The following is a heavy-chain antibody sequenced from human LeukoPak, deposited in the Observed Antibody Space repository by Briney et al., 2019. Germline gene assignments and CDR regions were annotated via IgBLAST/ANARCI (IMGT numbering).Heavy chain of an antibody. CDR2: ISYDGANK. J-gene: IGHJ6*02. Sequence: PGGSLRLSCAASGFPFSSYGMHWVRQAPGKGLEWVSFISYDGANKYYADSVKGRFTISRDNSKNTLYLQMNSLRGDDTGMYFCAKDSSSYNYYFGLDVRGQGTTVTVSS. CDR1: GFPFSSYG. CDR3: AKDSSSYNYYFGLDV. D-gene: IGHD6-13*01. V-gene: IGHV3-30*02.